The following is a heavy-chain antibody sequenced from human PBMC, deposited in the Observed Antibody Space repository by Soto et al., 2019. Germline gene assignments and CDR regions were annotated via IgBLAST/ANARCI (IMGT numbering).Heavy chain of an antibody. D-gene: IGHD6-19*01. CDR3: ARGDSSGWSRGGFDY. J-gene: IGHJ4*02. Sequence: SQTLSLTCAISGDSVSSNSAAWNWIRQSPSRGLEWLGRTYYRSKWFKDYAVSVKSRITINPDTSKNQFSLQLNSVTPEDTAVYFCARGDSSGWSRGGFDYWGQGTLVTVSS. CDR2: TYYRSKWFK. V-gene: IGHV6-1*01. CDR1: GDSVSSNSAA.